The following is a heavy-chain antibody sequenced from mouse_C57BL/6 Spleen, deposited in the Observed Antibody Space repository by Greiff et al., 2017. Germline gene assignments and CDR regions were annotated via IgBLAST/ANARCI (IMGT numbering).Heavy chain of an antibody. Sequence: EVQLVESGGGLVKPGGSLKLSCAASGFTFSDYGMHWVRQAPEKGLEWVAYISSGSSTIYYADTVKGRFTISRDNAKNTLFLQMTSLRSEDTAMYYCAREDYDYAMDYWGQGTSVTVSS. D-gene: IGHD2-4*01. CDR2: ISSGSSTI. J-gene: IGHJ4*01. CDR1: GFTFSDYG. V-gene: IGHV5-17*01. CDR3: AREDYDYAMDY.